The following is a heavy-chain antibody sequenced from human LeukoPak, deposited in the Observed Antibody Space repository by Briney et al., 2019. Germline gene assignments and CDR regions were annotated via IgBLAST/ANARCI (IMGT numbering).Heavy chain of an antibody. D-gene: IGHD1-7*01. V-gene: IGHV5-51*01. CDR2: IHCGDSDI. Sequence: GESLKISCKGSGDSFTTNWLGWVRPKPGRGLEGMGIIHCGDSDIKYSPSFQGQVTISVDKSISTAYLQWSSLQASDSAMYYCARGHNWNYDYWGQGTLVTVSS. J-gene: IGHJ4*02. CDR1: GDSFTTNW. CDR3: ARGHNWNYDY.